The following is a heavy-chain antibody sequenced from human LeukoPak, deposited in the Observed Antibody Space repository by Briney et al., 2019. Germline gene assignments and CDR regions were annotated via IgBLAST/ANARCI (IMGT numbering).Heavy chain of an antibody. D-gene: IGHD3-3*01. CDR2: IYPGDSDT. V-gene: IGHV5-51*01. Sequence: GEPLKISCQGSGYRFTSYWIGWVRPMPGQGLEWMGIIYPGDSDTRYSPSLQGQVTISVDKSISTAYLQWSSLKASDTAMYYCARQEGFWSGYPNWFDPWGQGTLVSVSS. J-gene: IGHJ5*02. CDR1: GYRFTSYW. CDR3: ARQEGFWSGYPNWFDP.